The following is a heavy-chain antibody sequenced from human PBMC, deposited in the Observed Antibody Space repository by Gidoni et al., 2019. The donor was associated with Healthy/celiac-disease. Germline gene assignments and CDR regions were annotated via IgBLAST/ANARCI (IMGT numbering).Heavy chain of an antibody. CDR2: INHSGST. CDR3: ARGGSGWYHEEGNFDY. CDR1: GGSFSGYY. D-gene: IGHD6-19*01. Sequence: QVQLQQWGAGLLEPSETLSLTCAIYGGSFSGYYWRWIRQPPGTGLEWIGEINHSGSTTYNPSLKSRVTISVETSKNQFSLKLSSVTAADTAVYYCARGGSGWYHEEGNFDYWGQGTLVTVSS. V-gene: IGHV4-34*01. J-gene: IGHJ4*02.